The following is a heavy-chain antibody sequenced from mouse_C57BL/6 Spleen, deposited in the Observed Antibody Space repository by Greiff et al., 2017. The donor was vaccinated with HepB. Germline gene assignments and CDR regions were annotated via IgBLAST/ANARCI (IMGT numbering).Heavy chain of an antibody. Sequence: VQLQQPGAELVRPGSSVKLSCKASGYTFTSYWMHWVKQRPIQGLEWIGNIDPSDSETHYNQKFKDKATLTVEKSSSTAYMQLSSLTSEDSAVYYCARGGYDGAWFAYWGQGTLVTVSA. CDR2: IDPSDSET. V-gene: IGHV1-52*01. D-gene: IGHD2-2*01. CDR3: ARGGYDGAWFAY. CDR1: GYTFTSYW. J-gene: IGHJ3*01.